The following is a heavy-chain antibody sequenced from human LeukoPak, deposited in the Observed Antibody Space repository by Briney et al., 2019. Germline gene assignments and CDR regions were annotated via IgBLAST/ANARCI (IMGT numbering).Heavy chain of an antibody. CDR2: IYHSGST. CDR1: GGAISSSSHY. CDR3: ARNTTVTDWYFDL. V-gene: IGHV4-39*01. D-gene: IGHD4-17*01. J-gene: IGHJ2*01. Sequence: SETLSLTCPLSGGAISSSSHYWGWIRQPPGKGLEWIGSIYHSGSTVYNPSLKSRVAISVDTSRNQFSLKLNSVTASDTAVYYCARNTTVTDWYFDLWGRGTLVTVSS.